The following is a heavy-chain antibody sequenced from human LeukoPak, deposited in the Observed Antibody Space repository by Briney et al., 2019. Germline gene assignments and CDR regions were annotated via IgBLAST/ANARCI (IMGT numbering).Heavy chain of an antibody. CDR2: IKQDGSEK. CDR3: ARDSAGNDY. J-gene: IGHJ4*02. Sequence: GGSLRLSCAASGFTFSTYWMSWVRQAPGKGLEWVANIKQDGSEKYYVDSVKGRFTISRNNAKNSLYLQMNSLRAEDTAMYYCARDSAGNDYWGQGTLVTVSS. D-gene: IGHD6-13*01. V-gene: IGHV3-7*01. CDR1: GFTFSTYW.